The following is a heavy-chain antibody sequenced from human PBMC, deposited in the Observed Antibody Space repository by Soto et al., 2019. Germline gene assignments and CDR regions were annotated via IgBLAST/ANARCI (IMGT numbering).Heavy chain of an antibody. Sequence: SETLSLTCAVYGGSFSGYYWSWIRQPPGKGLEWIGEINHSGSTNYNPSLKSRVTISVDTSKNQFSLKLSSVTAADTAVYYCARSKYFDYWGQGTLVTVSS. CDR3: ARSKYFDY. J-gene: IGHJ4*02. V-gene: IGHV4-34*01. CDR1: GGSFSGYY. CDR2: INHSGST.